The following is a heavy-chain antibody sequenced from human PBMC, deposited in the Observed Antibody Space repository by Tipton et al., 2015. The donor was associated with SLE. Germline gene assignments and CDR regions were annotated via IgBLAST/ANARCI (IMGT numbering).Heavy chain of an antibody. D-gene: IGHD2-8*01. J-gene: IGHJ4*02. CDR1: GGSFSTGYDY. CDR3: VRDNGGWVPFFDY. Sequence: TLSLTCSIYGGSFSTGYDYWSWIRQPPGKGLEWIGYMSYSGNTYYNPSLKSRVSISIDTAKNQLSLKLSSVTAADTAVYYCVRDNGGWVPFFDYWGQGILVTVSS. V-gene: IGHV4-30-4*02. CDR2: MSYSGNT.